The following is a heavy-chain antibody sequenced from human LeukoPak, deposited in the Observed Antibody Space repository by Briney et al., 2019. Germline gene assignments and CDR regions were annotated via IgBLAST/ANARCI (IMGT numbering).Heavy chain of an antibody. CDR2: IYYSGST. D-gene: IGHD2-2*02. Sequence: SETLSLTCTVSGGSISSSSYYWGWIRQPPGKGLEWIGSIYYSGSTYYNPSLKSRVTISVDTSKNQFSLKLSSVTAADTAVYYCARVRYCSSTSCYTWFDPWGQGTLVTVSS. V-gene: IGHV4-39*07. CDR3: ARVRYCSSTSCYTWFDP. CDR1: GGSISSSSYY. J-gene: IGHJ5*02.